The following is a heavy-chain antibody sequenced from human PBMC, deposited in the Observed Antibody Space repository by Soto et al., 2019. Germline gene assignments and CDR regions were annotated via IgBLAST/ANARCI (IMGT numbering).Heavy chain of an antibody. J-gene: IGHJ6*02. CDR2: INPNSGDI. D-gene: IGHD1-26*01. CDR3: AKGGAIVAAGTRVYLYNAMDV. Sequence: QVQLVQSGTEVKRPGDSVKVSCKASGYTFTGYYVHWVRQAPGQGLEWMGWINPNSGDIYLAQRFQGRVTMNRDTSIRTAYMELRGLTSDDAAEYYCAKGGAIVAAGTRVYLYNAMDVWGQGTTVTVSS. CDR1: GYTFTGYY. V-gene: IGHV1-2*02.